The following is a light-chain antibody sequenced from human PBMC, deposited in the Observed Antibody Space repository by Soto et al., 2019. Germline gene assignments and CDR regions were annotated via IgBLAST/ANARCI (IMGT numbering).Light chain of an antibody. CDR2: AAS. J-gene: IGKJ1*01. Sequence: DIPMTQSPSSLSASVGDRVTITCRASQDISNFLAWFQQKPGKVPKLLIYAASTLQSGVPSRFSGSGSGTDFTLTISSLQPDDVATYYCQNYNSAPWTFGPGTKVEIK. CDR1: QDISNF. CDR3: QNYNSAPWT. V-gene: IGKV1-27*01.